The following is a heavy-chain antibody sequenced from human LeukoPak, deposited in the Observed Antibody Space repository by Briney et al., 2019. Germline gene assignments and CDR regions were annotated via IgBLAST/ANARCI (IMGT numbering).Heavy chain of an antibody. CDR1: GFTFSDYY. V-gene: IGHV3-11*01. CDR3: AASTIMGAFDI. CDR2: ISSSGSTI. D-gene: IGHD3-9*01. J-gene: IGHJ3*02. Sequence: GGSLRLSCAASGFTFSDYYMSWIRQAPGKGLEWVSYISSSGSTIYYADSVKGRFTISRDNAKNSLYLQMNSLRAEDTAVYYCAASTIMGAFDIWGQGTMVTVSS.